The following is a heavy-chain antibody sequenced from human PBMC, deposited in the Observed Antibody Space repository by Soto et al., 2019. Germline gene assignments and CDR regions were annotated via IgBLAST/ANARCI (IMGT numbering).Heavy chain of an antibody. D-gene: IGHD3-22*01. CDR2: IYYSGST. CDR1: GGSVSSGGYY. J-gene: IGHJ6*02. V-gene: IGHV4-31*03. Sequence: PSETLSLTCTVSGGSVSSGGYYWSWIRQHPGKGLEWIGYIYYSGSTYYNPSLNSRVTISVDTTKNHFSLKLTSVPAADTAVYYCARDVGYNDSGRPEPGYYYYGMDVWGQGTTVTVSS. CDR3: ARDVGYNDSGRPEPGYYYYGMDV.